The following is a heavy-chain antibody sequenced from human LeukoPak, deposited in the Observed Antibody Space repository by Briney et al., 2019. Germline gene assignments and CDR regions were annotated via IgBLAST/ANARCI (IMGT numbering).Heavy chain of an antibody. Sequence: PSETLSLTRAVSGGSMRNYYWSWIRQPPGKGLEWIGYTYDSGSSGYNPSLRSRVSISIDTSKNQFSLNLSSVTAADTAVYYCARGWASSWYYFDFWGQGTLVTVSS. CDR1: GGSMRNYY. D-gene: IGHD2-2*01. CDR2: TYDSGSS. J-gene: IGHJ4*02. V-gene: IGHV4-59*01. CDR3: ARGWASSWYYFDF.